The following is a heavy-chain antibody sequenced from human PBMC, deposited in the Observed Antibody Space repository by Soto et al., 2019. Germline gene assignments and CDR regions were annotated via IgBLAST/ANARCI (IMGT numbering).Heavy chain of an antibody. V-gene: IGHV3-23*01. Sequence: EVQLLESGGGLVQPGGSLRLSCAASGFTFSSYAMSWVRQAPGKGLEWVSAISGSGGSTYYADSVKGRFTISRDNSKNTMYLQMNSLRAEDTAVYYCAKGLFPYYYYYGMDVWGQGTTVTVSS. J-gene: IGHJ6*02. CDR2: ISGSGGST. D-gene: IGHD2-21*01. CDR3: AKGLFPYYYYYGMDV. CDR1: GFTFSSYA.